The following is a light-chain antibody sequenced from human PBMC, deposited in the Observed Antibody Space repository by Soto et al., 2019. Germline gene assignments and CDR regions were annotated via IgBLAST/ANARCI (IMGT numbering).Light chain of an antibody. CDR2: DAS. Sequence: EIVLTQSPGTLSLSPGERATLSCRASQSVTSGYLAWYQQKPGQAPRLLIYDASSKATGIPDRFSGSGSGTDFTLTISRLEPEDFAVYYWQQYGTSLLYTFGQGTKLEIK. CDR1: QSVTSGY. CDR3: QQYGTSLLYT. J-gene: IGKJ2*01. V-gene: IGKV3-20*01.